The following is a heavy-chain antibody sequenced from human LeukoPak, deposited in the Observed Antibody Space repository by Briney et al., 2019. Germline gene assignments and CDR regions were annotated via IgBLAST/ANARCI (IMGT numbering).Heavy chain of an antibody. D-gene: IGHD5-18*01. Sequence: PGGSLRLSCAASGFTFSSYGMHWVRQAPGKGLEWVAFIRYDGSNKYYADSVKGRFIISRDNSKNTLYLQMNSLRAEDTAVYYCAKDPAMVKYYFDYWGQGTLVTVSS. J-gene: IGHJ4*02. CDR3: AKDPAMVKYYFDY. V-gene: IGHV3-30*02. CDR2: IRYDGSNK. CDR1: GFTFSSYG.